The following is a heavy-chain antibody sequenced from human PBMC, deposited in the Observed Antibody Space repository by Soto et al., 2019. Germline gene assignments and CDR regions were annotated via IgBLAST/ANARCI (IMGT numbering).Heavy chain of an antibody. J-gene: IGHJ6*01. Sequence: GWSLRLSCAASGFTFSSYGMHWVRQAPGKGLEWVAVISYDGSNKYYADSVKGRVTISRDNSKNTLYMKMNSMRAEDTDVYYCAKDYSGYYFFYGMDVWGQGT. CDR3: AKDYSGYYFFYGMDV. CDR2: ISYDGSNK. CDR1: GFTFSSYG. D-gene: IGHD6-13*01. V-gene: IGHV3-30*18.